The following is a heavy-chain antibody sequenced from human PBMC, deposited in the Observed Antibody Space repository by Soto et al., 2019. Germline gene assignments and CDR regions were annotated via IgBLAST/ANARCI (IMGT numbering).Heavy chain of an antibody. Sequence: GRSLRLSCAASGFTFSSYSMNWVRQAPGKGLEWVSSISSSSSYIYYADSVKGRFTISRDNAKNSLYLQMNSLRAEDTAVYYCARDRIAVAESGMDVWGQGTTVTVSS. CDR1: GFTFSSYS. J-gene: IGHJ6*02. CDR2: ISSSSSYI. V-gene: IGHV3-21*01. CDR3: ARDRIAVAESGMDV. D-gene: IGHD6-19*01.